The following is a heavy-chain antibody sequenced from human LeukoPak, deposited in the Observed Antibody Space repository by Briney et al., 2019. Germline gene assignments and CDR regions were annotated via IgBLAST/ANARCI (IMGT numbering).Heavy chain of an antibody. CDR2: ISGRSSFT. V-gene: IGHV3-11*05. Sequence: GGSLRLSCAASGFSFSDYYMSWIRQAPRKGLEWVSHISGRSSFTNYANSVKGRFTISRDNAKNSLYLQMNSLRAEDTAVYCCAREGGNGYDVDFWGQGTLVTVSS. CDR1: GFSFSDYY. CDR3: AREGGNGYDVDF. J-gene: IGHJ4*02. D-gene: IGHD5-12*01.